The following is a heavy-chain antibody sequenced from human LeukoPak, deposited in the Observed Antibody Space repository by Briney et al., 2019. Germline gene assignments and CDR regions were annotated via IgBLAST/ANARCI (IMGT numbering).Heavy chain of an antibody. Sequence: GGSLRLSCAASGFTFNNYAMSWVRQAPGKGLEWVSAISGSGGSTYYADSVKGRFTTSRDNSKNTLYLQMNSLRAEDTAVYYCAKDLPRDYYDSSGHIGGYWGQGTLVTVSS. CDR1: GFTFNNYA. D-gene: IGHD3-22*01. V-gene: IGHV3-23*01. J-gene: IGHJ4*02. CDR3: AKDLPRDYYDSSGHIGGY. CDR2: ISGSGGST.